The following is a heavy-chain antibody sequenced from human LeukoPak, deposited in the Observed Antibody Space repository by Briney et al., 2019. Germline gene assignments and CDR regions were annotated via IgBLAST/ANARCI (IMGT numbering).Heavy chain of an antibody. J-gene: IGHJ4*02. CDR1: GYTFTSYG. CDR3: ARGRTSELWFGEKTFDY. Sequence: ASGKVSCKASGYTFTSYGISWVRQAPGQGLEWMGWISAYNGNTNYAQKLQGRVTMTTDTSTSTAYMELRSLRSDDTAVYYCARGRTSELWFGEKTFDYWGQGTLVTVSS. D-gene: IGHD3-10*01. V-gene: IGHV1-18*01. CDR2: ISAYNGNT.